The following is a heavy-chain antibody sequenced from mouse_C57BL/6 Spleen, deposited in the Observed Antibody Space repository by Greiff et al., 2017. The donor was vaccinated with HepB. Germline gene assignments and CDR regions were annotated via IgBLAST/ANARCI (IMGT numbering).Heavy chain of an antibody. CDR1: GYTFTSYW. J-gene: IGHJ2*01. D-gene: IGHD2-2*01. CDR2: IDPSDSYT. CDR3: ARGGYEGGGY. Sequence: VQLQQPGAELVMPGASVKLSCKASGYTFTSYWMHWVKQRPGQGLEWIGEIDPSDSYTNYNQKFKGKSTLTVDKSSSTAYMQLSSLTSEDSAVYYCARGGYEGGGYWGQGTTLTVSS. V-gene: IGHV1-69*01.